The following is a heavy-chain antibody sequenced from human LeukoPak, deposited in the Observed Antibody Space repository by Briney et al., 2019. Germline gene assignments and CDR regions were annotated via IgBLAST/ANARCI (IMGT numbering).Heavy chain of an antibody. J-gene: IGHJ4*02. V-gene: IGHV3-23*01. D-gene: IGHD3-9*01. CDR1: GFTFSKYA. Sequence: GGSLRLSCAASGFTFSKYAMTWVRQAPGKGLEWVSTICGGGGCPFYADSVKGRFTISRDNSKNTLSLQKNSLRAEDTALYYCAKDLDDILTGYYVGFDYWGKGTLVTVAS. CDR2: ICGGGGCP. CDR3: AKDLDDILTGYYVGFDY.